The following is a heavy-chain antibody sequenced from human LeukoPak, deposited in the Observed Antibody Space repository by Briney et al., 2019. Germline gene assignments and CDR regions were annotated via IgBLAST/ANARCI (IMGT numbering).Heavy chain of an antibody. CDR2: ISYDGSNK. D-gene: IGHD6-13*01. Sequence: GGSLRLSCAASGFTFSSYGMHWVRQAPGKGLEWVAVISYDGSNKYYADSVKGRFTISRDNSKNTLYLQMNSLRAEDTAVYYCAKDLAAAAKLGDYYYYYMDVWGKGTTVTVSS. CDR3: AKDLAAAAKLGDYYYYYMDV. J-gene: IGHJ6*03. V-gene: IGHV3-30*18. CDR1: GFTFSSYG.